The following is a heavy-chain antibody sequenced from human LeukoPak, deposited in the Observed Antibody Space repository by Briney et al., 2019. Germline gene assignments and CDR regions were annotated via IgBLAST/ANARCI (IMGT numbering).Heavy chain of an antibody. CDR3: ARVGSNWYWLDP. CDR1: GFTFSDYY. D-gene: IGHD6-13*01. V-gene: IGHV3-11*01. Sequence: NSGRSLRLSCAASGFTFSDYYMTWIRQAPGKGLEWISYIADSGTTMYYADSVKGRFTISRDNAKNSLYLQMNSLRVEDTAMYYCARVGSNWYWLDPWGQGTLVSVSS. J-gene: IGHJ5*02. CDR2: IADSGTTM.